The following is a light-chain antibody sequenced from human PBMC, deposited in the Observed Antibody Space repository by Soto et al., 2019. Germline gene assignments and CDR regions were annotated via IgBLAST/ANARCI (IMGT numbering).Light chain of an antibody. CDR3: QQRYSTPYT. CDR1: QSITNY. CDR2: AIS. V-gene: IGKV1-39*01. Sequence: DIQMTQSPSSLSASVGDRVTITCRASQSITNYLNWYQQKPGKAPKLLMYAISTLQSGVPSRFGGSGSGTQFSLTMSSLQPDDFATYYCQQRYSTPYTFGQGTKVDIK. J-gene: IGKJ2*01.